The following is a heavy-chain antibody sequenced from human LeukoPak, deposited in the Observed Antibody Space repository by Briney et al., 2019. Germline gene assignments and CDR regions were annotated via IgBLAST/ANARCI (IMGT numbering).Heavy chain of an antibody. D-gene: IGHD3-3*01. Sequence: TPSETLSLTCTVSGGSISSYYWRWIRQPPGKGLEWIGYIYYSGSTNYNPSLKSRVTISVDTSKNQFSLKLSSVTAADTAVYYCARSPQYYYDFWSGPDHYYYMDVWGKGTTVTVSS. J-gene: IGHJ6*03. CDR2: IYYSGST. CDR1: GGSISSYY. V-gene: IGHV4-59*01. CDR3: ARSPQYYYDFWSGPDHYYYMDV.